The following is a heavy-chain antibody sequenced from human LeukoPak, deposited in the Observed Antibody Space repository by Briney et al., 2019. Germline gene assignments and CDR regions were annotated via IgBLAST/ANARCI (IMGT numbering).Heavy chain of an antibody. V-gene: IGHV1-2*06. CDR1: GYSFTDKY. J-gene: IGHJ3*02. CDR2: INPNSGGT. CDR3: ARVSRDAFDI. Sequence: ASVKVSCKASGYSFTDKYMHWVRQAPGQGLEWMGRINPNSGGTNYVQKFQGRVTMTTDTSMSTAYMELSRLTSDDTAVYYCARVSRDAFDIWGQGTMVTVSS.